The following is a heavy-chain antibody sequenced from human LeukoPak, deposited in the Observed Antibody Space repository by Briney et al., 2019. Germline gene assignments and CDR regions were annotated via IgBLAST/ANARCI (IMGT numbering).Heavy chain of an antibody. CDR3: ARLKLGAYFDL. CDR1: GGSTSSDY. Sequence: SETLSLTCTVSGGSTSSDYWSWIRQSPGKGLEWVGYVYNSGDTGKNPSLKSRVTISLDTSKNQCSLKLTSVSAADTAVYYCARLKLGAYFDLWGRGTLVTVSS. CDR2: VYNSGDT. J-gene: IGHJ2*01. V-gene: IGHV4-59*08. D-gene: IGHD3-16*01.